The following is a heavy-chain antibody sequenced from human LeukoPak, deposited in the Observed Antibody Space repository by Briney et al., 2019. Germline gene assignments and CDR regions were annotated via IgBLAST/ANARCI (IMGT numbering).Heavy chain of an antibody. Sequence: ASVKVSCKASGYTFTSYYMHWVRQAPGQGLEWMGIINPSGGSTSYAQKFQGRVTMTRDTSTSTVYMELSSLRSEDTAVYYCARGVLNGYSASIAAADLYYYGMDVWGKGTTVTVSS. CDR3: ARGVLNGYSASIAAADLYYYGMDV. D-gene: IGHD6-13*01. V-gene: IGHV1-46*01. J-gene: IGHJ6*04. CDR1: GYTFTSYY. CDR2: INPSGGST.